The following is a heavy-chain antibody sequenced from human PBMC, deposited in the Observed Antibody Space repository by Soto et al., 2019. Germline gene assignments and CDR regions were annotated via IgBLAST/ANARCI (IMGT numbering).Heavy chain of an antibody. D-gene: IGHD3-16*01. J-gene: IGHJ4*02. CDR1: GGSISSYY. Sequence: PSETLSLTCTVSGGSISSYYWSWIRQPPGKGLEWIGYIYYNGSTNYNPSLKSRVTISVDTSKNQFSLKLSSVTAADTAVYYCARDTPGGGVARTLGIDYWGQGTLVTVSS. CDR2: IYYNGST. V-gene: IGHV4-59*01. CDR3: ARDTPGGGVARTLGIDY.